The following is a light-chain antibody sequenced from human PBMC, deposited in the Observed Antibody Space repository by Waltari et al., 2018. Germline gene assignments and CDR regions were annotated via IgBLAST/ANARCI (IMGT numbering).Light chain of an antibody. J-gene: IGLJ1*01. CDR3: NSRDSRGHPLV. V-gene: IGLV3-19*01. Sequence: SSELTQDPVVSVALGQTVRITCQGDSLITYYSNCYHQKPGQAPVLVMYGQNNRPSGIPDRFSGSYSGTTASLIITGAQAEDEGDYYCNSRDSRGHPLVFGTGTKVTVL. CDR2: GQN. CDR1: SLITYY.